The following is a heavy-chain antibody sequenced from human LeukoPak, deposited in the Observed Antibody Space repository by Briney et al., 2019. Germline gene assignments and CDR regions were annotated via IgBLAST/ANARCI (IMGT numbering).Heavy chain of an antibody. CDR3: AADYFYCSSTSCYRHFDY. CDR1: GGSISSYY. D-gene: IGHD2-2*02. V-gene: IGHV4-59*01. Sequence: SETLSLTCTVSGGSISSYYWSWTRQPPGKGLEWIGYIYYSGSTNYNSSLKSRVTISVDTSKNQFSLKLSSVTAADTAVYYCAADYFYCSSTSCYRHFDYWGQGTLVTVSS. CDR2: IYYSGST. J-gene: IGHJ4*02.